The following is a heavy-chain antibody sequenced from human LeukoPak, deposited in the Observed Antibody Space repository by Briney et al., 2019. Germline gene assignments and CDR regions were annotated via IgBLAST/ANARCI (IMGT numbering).Heavy chain of an antibody. V-gene: IGHV4-39*07. Sequence: PSETLALTCTVSGGSISSSSYSWSWIRQPPGKGLEWIGEINHSGSTNYNPSLKSRVTISVDTSKNQFSLKLSSVTAADTAVYYCARKEQWLPHDAFDIWGQGTMVTVSS. CDR3: ARKEQWLPHDAFDI. J-gene: IGHJ3*02. D-gene: IGHD6-19*01. CDR2: INHSGST. CDR1: GGSISSSSYS.